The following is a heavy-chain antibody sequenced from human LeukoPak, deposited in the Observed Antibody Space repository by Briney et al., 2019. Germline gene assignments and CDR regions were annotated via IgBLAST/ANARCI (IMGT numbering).Heavy chain of an antibody. D-gene: IGHD3-22*01. CDR2: INPNNGAT. Sequence: ASVKVSCKASEYTFTGYYMHWVRQAPGQGLEWMGWINPNNGATNYAQKFQGRVTMTRDTSISTAYMELSRLRSDDTAVYYCAREEISYDSSGYSSLNYWGQGTLVTVSS. J-gene: IGHJ4*02. V-gene: IGHV1-2*02. CDR1: EYTFTGYY. CDR3: AREEISYDSSGYSSLNY.